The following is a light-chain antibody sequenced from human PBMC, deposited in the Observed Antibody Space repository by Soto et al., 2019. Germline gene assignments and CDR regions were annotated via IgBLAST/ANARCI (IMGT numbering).Light chain of an antibody. CDR2: DAS. Sequence: EIVLTQSPATLSLSPGERATLSCRASQSVSSYLAWYQQKPGQAPRLLIYDASSRATGIPARFSGSGSGTDFALTISSLEPEHFAVYHAQQRSTPLTFGGGTKVEIK. CDR1: QSVSSY. CDR3: QQRSTPLT. J-gene: IGKJ4*01. V-gene: IGKV3-11*01.